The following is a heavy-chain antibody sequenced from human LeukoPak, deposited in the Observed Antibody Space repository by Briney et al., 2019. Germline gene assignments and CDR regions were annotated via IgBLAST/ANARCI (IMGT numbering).Heavy chain of an antibody. CDR2: IGTSGNTI. CDR1: GFIFSGYI. J-gene: IGHJ4*02. CDR3: ARDKWLDY. D-gene: IGHD5-24*01. V-gene: IGHV3-48*01. Sequence: GGSLRLSCAASGFIFSGYIMNWVRQAPGKGLEWVSFIGTSGNTIYYADSVKGRFTVSRDNAKNALYLQMNSLTAEDTAVYYCARDKWLDYWGQGTLVSVSS.